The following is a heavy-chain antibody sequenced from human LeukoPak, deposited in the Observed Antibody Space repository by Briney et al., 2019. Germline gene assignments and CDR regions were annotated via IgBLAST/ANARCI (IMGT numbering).Heavy chain of an antibody. Sequence: PSETLSLTCTVSSGSISTSNYYWGWVRQPPGNALEWIGNIYYSGSTNYNPSLKSRVTLSVDTSKNQFSLKLSSVTAADTAVYYCARMLGPGSYYTNDAFDIWGQGTMVTVSS. CDR3: ARMLGPGSYYTNDAFDI. D-gene: IGHD3-10*01. J-gene: IGHJ3*02. CDR1: SGSISTSNYY. CDR2: IYYSGST. V-gene: IGHV4-61*05.